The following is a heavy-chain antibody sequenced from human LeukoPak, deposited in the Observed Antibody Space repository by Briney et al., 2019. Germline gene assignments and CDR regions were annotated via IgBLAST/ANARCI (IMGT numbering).Heavy chain of an antibody. V-gene: IGHV4-31*03. D-gene: IGHD3-10*01. CDR2: IYYSGST. CDR1: GGSISSGGYY. J-gene: IGHJ4*02. CDR3: ARGDGSGSYYGGY. Sequence: SQTLSLTCTVSGGSISSGGYYWSWIRQHPGKGLEWIGYIYYSGSTYYNPSLKSRVTISVDTSKNQFSLKLSSVTAADTAVYYCARGDGSGSYYGGYWGQGTLVTVSS.